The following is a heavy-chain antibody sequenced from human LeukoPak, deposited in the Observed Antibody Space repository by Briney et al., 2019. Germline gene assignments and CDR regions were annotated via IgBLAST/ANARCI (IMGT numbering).Heavy chain of an antibody. Sequence: GGSLRLSCAASGFTFSSYDMHWVRQATGKGLEWVSAIGTAGDTYYPGSVKGRFTISRENAKNSLYLQMNSLRAGDAAVYYCARTSGSYYEFDYWGQGTLVTVSS. D-gene: IGHD1-26*01. J-gene: IGHJ4*02. CDR1: GFTFSSYD. V-gene: IGHV3-13*04. CDR3: ARTSGSYYEFDY. CDR2: IGTAGDT.